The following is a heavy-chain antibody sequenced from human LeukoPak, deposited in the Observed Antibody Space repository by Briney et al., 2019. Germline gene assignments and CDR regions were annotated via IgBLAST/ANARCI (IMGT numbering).Heavy chain of an antibody. J-gene: IGHJ4*02. Sequence: PGGSLRLSCAASGFTFSNAWMSWVRQAPGKGLEWVGRIKSKTDGGTTDYAAPVKGRFTISRDDSKNTLYLQMNSLKTEDTAVYYCTTDLDSSSWYEVDYWGQGTLVTVSS. CDR2: IKSKTDGGTT. CDR3: TTDLDSSSWYEVDY. V-gene: IGHV3-15*01. CDR1: GFTFSNAW. D-gene: IGHD6-13*01.